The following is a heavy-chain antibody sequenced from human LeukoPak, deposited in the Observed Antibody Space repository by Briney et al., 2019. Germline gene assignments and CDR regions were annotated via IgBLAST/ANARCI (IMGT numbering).Heavy chain of an antibody. D-gene: IGHD6-13*01. V-gene: IGHV3-66*01. Sequence: GGSLRLSCAASGFTVSSNYMSWVRQAPGKGLEWVSVIYSGGSTYYADSVKGRFTICRDNSKNTLYLQMNSLRAEDTAVYYCAQTWGSSSWFLFDPWGQGTLVTVSS. CDR1: GFTVSSNY. CDR2: IYSGGST. J-gene: IGHJ5*02. CDR3: AQTWGSSSWFLFDP.